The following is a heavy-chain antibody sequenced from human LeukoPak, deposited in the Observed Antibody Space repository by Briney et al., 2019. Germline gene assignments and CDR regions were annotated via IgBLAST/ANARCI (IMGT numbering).Heavy chain of an antibody. Sequence: PGGSLRLSCAASGFTFRNYGMHWVRQAPGKGLEWVAFIRYDGGNKYYVDFVNGRFTISRDNSKNTLYLQMNSLRAVDTAVYYCAKDRQWLVPGAFDIWGQGTMVTVSS. J-gene: IGHJ3*02. D-gene: IGHD6-19*01. CDR1: GFTFRNYG. CDR3: AKDRQWLVPGAFDI. CDR2: IRYDGGNK. V-gene: IGHV3-30*02.